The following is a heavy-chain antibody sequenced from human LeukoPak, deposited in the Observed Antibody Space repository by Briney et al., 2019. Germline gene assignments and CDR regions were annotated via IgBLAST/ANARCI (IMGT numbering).Heavy chain of an antibody. CDR3: ARVGYCSSSTCRNYFDY. Sequence: GGSLRLSCAASGFPLSGYSMNWVRQAPGKGLEWVSSISSTTNYIYYADSVKGRFTISRDNARNSLYLQMNSLRAEDTAVYYCARVGYCSSSTCRNYFDYWGQETLVTVSS. V-gene: IGHV3-21*01. D-gene: IGHD2-2*01. CDR1: GFPLSGYS. J-gene: IGHJ4*02. CDR2: ISSTTNYI.